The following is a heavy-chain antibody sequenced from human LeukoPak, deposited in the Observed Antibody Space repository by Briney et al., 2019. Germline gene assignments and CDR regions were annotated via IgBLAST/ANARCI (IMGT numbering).Heavy chain of an antibody. CDR3: ARDQEGFDY. V-gene: IGHV1-46*01. CDR2: IYPRDGST. J-gene: IGHJ4*02. CDR1: GYTFTNNY. Sequence: AASVKVSCKASGYTFTNNYLYWVRQAPGQGLEWMGMIYPRDGSTSYAQNFQGRVTVTRDTSTTTVHMELRGLRSEDTAVYYCARDQEGFDYWGQGTVVTVSS.